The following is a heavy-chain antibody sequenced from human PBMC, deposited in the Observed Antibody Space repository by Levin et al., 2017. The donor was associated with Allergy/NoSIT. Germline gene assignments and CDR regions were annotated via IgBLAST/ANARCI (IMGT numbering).Heavy chain of an antibody. CDR3: ARDYRTVTTLDAFDI. D-gene: IGHD4-17*01. V-gene: IGHV1-69*13. CDR2: IIPIFGTA. J-gene: IGHJ3*02. Sequence: PVASVKVSCKASGGTFSSYAISWVRQAPGQGLEWMGGIIPIFGTANYAQKFQGRVTITADESTSTAYMELSSLRSEDTAVYYCARDYRTVTTLDAFDIWGQGTMVTVSS. CDR1: GGTFSSYA.